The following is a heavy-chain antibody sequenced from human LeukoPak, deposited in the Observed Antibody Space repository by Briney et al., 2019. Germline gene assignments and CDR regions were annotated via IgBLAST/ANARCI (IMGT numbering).Heavy chain of an antibody. CDR3: ANLKYSSSSGAEYFQH. V-gene: IGHV3-23*01. CDR2: ISGGGGST. CDR1: GFTFSSYA. J-gene: IGHJ1*01. D-gene: IGHD6-6*01. Sequence: GGSLRLSCAASGFTFSSYAMSWVRQAPGKGLEWVSAISGGGGSTYYADSVKGRFTISRDNSKNTLYLQMNSLRAEDTAVYYCANLKYSSSSGAEYFQHWGQGTLVTVSS.